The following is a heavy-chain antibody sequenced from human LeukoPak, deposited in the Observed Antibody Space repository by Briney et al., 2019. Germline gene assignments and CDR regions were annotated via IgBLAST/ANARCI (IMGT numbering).Heavy chain of an antibody. CDR3: ARGYYDILTGYYEPWYFDL. CDR1: GGSIRSSYYY. CDR2: IYYSGST. D-gene: IGHD3-9*01. V-gene: IGHV4-61*05. Sequence: SETLSLTCTVSGGSIRSSYYYWGWIRQPPGKGLEWIGYIYYSGSTNYNPSLKSRVTISVDTSKNQFSLKLSSVTAADTAVYYCARGYYDILTGYYEPWYFDLWGRGTLVTVSS. J-gene: IGHJ2*01.